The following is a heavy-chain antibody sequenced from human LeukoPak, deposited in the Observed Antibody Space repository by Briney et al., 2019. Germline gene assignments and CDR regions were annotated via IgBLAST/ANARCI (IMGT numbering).Heavy chain of an antibody. Sequence: SETLSLTCTVSGRSISSGSYYWSWIRQPAGKGLEWIGRIYTSGSTNYNPSLKSRVAISVDTSKNQFSLKLSSVTAADTAVYYCARLGYNWNGGDWFDPWGQGTLVTVSS. CDR1: GRSISSGSYY. D-gene: IGHD1-20*01. CDR2: IYTSGST. J-gene: IGHJ5*02. V-gene: IGHV4-61*02. CDR3: ARLGYNWNGGDWFDP.